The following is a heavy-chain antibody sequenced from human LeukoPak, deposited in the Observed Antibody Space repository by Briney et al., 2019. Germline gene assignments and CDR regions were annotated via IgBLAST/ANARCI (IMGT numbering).Heavy chain of an antibody. CDR3: ATVRDIVVGGGPYYFDY. Sequence: AASVKVSCKASGYTFTSYYLHWVRQARGQGLEWMGWINPHNGDTNYAQRFQGRVTMTRDTSITTAYMELNRLKSDDTAVYYCATVRDIVVGGGPYYFDYWGQGTLVTVSS. D-gene: IGHD2-15*01. V-gene: IGHV1-2*02. CDR1: GYTFTSYY. J-gene: IGHJ4*02. CDR2: INPHNGDT.